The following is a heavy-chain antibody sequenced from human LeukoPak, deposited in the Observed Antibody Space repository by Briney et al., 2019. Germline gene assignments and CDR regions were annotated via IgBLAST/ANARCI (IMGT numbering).Heavy chain of an antibody. CDR2: IYSGGST. CDR3: ARDRWDIVVVPAAPGQNYYYYGMDV. Sequence: PGGSLRLSCAASGFTVSSNYMSWVHQAPGKGLEWVSVIYSGGSTYYADSVKGRFTISRDNSKNTLYLQMNSLRAEDTAVYYCARDRWDIVVVPAAPGQNYYYYGMDVWGQGTTVTVSS. J-gene: IGHJ6*02. CDR1: GFTVSSNY. V-gene: IGHV3-53*01. D-gene: IGHD2-2*01.